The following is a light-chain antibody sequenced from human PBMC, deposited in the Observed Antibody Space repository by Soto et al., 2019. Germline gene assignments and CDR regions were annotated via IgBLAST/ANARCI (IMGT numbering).Light chain of an antibody. CDR3: QQYNNWLYT. CDR1: QSVSSN. J-gene: IGKJ2*01. V-gene: IGKV3-15*01. CDR2: GAS. Sequence: EIVLSQSPGTLSLSPGERATLSCRASQSVSSNLAWYQQKPGQAPRLLIYGASTRATGVPARFSGSGSGTEFTLTISSLQSEDFAVYYCQQYNNWLYTSGQGTKVDI.